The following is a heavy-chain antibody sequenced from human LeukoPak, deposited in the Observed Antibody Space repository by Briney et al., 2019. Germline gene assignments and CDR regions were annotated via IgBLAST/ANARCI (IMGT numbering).Heavy chain of an antibody. D-gene: IGHD5/OR15-5a*01. CDR1: GFTSTSYS. CDR3: AGERGLPPSRSY. J-gene: IGHJ4*02. CDR2: ISSSGTTI. Sequence: GGSLRLSCAASGFTSTSYSFNWVRQAPGKGLEWVSYISSSGTTIYYADSVKGRFTISRDNAKNSLYLQMNSLRAEDTAVYYCAGERGLPPSRSYWGQGSLVTVSS. V-gene: IGHV3-48*01.